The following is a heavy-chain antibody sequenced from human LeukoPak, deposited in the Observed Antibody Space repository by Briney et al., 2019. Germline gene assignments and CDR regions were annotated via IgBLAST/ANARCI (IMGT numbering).Heavy chain of an antibody. V-gene: IGHV4-59*01. J-gene: IGHJ4*02. CDR2: IYYSGST. Sequence: SETLSLSCTASGGSISSYYWSWIRQPPGKGLEWIGYIYYSGSTNYNPYLKSRVTISVDTSNNQYSLKLSSVTAADTAVYYCARGGMFYGDYFSLGYWGQGTLVTVSS. CDR3: ARGGMFYGDYFSLGY. CDR1: GGSISSYY. D-gene: IGHD4-17*01.